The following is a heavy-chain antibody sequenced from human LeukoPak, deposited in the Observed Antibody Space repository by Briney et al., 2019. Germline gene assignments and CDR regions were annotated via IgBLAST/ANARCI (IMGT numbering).Heavy chain of an antibody. CDR3: ARGRYCSGGSCYGFVYFDY. CDR2: IYYSGST. CDR1: GGSISSYY. V-gene: IGHV4-59*01. Sequence: IPSETLSLTCTVSGGSISSYYWSWIRQPPGKGLEWIGYIYYSGSTNYNPSLKSRVTISVDTSKNQFSLELSSVTAADTAVYYCARGRYCSGGSCYGFVYFDYWGQGTLVTVSS. D-gene: IGHD2-15*01. J-gene: IGHJ4*02.